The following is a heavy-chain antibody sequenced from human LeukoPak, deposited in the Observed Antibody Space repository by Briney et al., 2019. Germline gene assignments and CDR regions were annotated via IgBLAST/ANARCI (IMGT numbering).Heavy chain of an antibody. D-gene: IGHD1-1*01. J-gene: IGHJ4*02. V-gene: IGHV3-7*01. Sequence: GGSLRLSCAASGFTFSDYWLDWVRQAPGKGLEWLGNIKEDGTYINYFESVKGRFTISRDNTKNLLFLEMNNLRGDDTAIYYCVRESRPGGAMGLYHNLDYWGQGTLVAVSS. CDR3: VRESRPGGAMGLYHNLDY. CDR1: GFTFSDYW. CDR2: IKEDGTYI.